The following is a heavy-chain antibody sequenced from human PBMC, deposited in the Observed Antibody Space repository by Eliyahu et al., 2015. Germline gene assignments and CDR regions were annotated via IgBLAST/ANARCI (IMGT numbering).Heavy chain of an antibody. V-gene: IGHV3-7*01. CDR2: IKQDGSET. CDR1: GFTFSSYW. CDR3: ARDQRVDPATD. Sequence: EVQLVESGGGLVQPGGSLRLSCAASGFTFSSYWXTWVRQAPGKGLEWVGNIKQDGSETYYVDSVRGRFTISRDNTKNSLYLQMNSLRAEDTAVYYCARDQRVDPATDWGQGTLVTVSS. J-gene: IGHJ4*02. D-gene: IGHD4-17*01.